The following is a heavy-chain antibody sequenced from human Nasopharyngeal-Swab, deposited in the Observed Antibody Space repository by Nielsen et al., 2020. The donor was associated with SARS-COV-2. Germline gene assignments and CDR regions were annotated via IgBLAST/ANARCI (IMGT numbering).Heavy chain of an antibody. CDR3: TTDFYFDY. CDR2: IGDKDHNYAT. Sequence: GGSLRLSCAASGFIFSASAMHWVCQASGKGLEWVGRIGDKDHNYATTYAASVQGRFTISRDDSKNTAFLQMDSLKTEDSALYYCTTDFYFDYWGQGTLATVSS. J-gene: IGHJ4*02. CDR1: GFIFSASA. V-gene: IGHV3-73*01.